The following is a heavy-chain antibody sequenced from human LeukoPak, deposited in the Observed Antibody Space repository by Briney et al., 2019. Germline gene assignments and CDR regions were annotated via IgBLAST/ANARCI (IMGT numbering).Heavy chain of an antibody. CDR3: VRGLHTSMVTAFDY. CDR2: IIPMFGTT. V-gene: IGHV1-69*13. Sequence: SVKVSCKASGYTFTGYYMHWVRQAPGQGLEWMGGIIPMFGTTNYAQKFQGRVTMTADESTSTAYMELSSLSSEDTAVYHCVRGLHTSMVTAFDYWGQGTLVTVSS. CDR1: GYTFTGYY. D-gene: IGHD5-18*01. J-gene: IGHJ4*02.